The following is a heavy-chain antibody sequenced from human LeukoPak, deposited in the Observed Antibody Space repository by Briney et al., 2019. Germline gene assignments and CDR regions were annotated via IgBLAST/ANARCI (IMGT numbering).Heavy chain of an antibody. Sequence: GGSLRLSCAASGFTFSSYAMSWVRQAPGKGLEWASAISGSGGSTYYADSVKGRFTISRDNSKNTLYLQMNSLRAEDTAVYYCAKAGYSSSSYFSMCVYWGQGTLVTVSS. CDR1: GFTFSSYA. D-gene: IGHD6-13*01. J-gene: IGHJ4*02. CDR2: ISGSGGST. CDR3: AKAGYSSSSYFSMCVY. V-gene: IGHV3-23*01.